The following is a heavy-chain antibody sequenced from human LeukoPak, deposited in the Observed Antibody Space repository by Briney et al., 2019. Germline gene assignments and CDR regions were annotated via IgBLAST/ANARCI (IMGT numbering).Heavy chain of an antibody. J-gene: IGHJ4*02. Sequence: SETLSLTCTGSGGSISSYYWSWIRQPAGKGLEWIGRIYTSGSTNYNPSLKSRVTMSVDTSKNQFSLKLSSVTAADTAVYYCARDQNPGVYFDYWGQGTLVTVSS. CDR3: ARDQNPGVYFDY. CDR1: GGSISSYY. V-gene: IGHV4-4*07. D-gene: IGHD1-14*01. CDR2: IYTSGST.